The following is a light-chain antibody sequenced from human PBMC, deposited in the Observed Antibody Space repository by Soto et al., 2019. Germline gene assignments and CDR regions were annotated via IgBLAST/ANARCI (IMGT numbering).Light chain of an antibody. CDR3: QQYGRSPPSWT. J-gene: IGKJ1*01. Sequence: EIVMTQSPATLSVSPGERATLSCRASQSVSSNLAWYQQKPGQAPRLLIYGASTRATGIPARFSGSGSGTEFTLTISSLQSEDFAVYYCQQYGRSPPSWTFGQGTKVEIK. CDR1: QSVSSN. V-gene: IGKV3-15*01. CDR2: GAS.